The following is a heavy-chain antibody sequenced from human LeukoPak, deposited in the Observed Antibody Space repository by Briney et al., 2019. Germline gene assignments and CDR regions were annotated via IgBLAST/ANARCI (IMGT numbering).Heavy chain of an antibody. D-gene: IGHD5-18*01. CDR1: GFTFSSYA. CDR2: ISYDGSNK. CDR3: AKDQIKGRYSYGYMIDY. Sequence: GRSLRLSCAASGFTFSSYAIHRVRQAPGKGLEWVAVISYDGSNKYYADSVKGRFTISRDNSKNTLCLQMNSLRAEDTAVYYCAKDQIKGRYSYGYMIDYWGQGTLVTVSS. V-gene: IGHV3-30-3*01. J-gene: IGHJ4*02.